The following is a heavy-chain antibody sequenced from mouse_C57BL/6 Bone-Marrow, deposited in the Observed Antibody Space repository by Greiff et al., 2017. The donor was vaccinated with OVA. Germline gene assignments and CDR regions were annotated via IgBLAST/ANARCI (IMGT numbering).Heavy chain of an antibody. CDR3: TTCITTVPRYYFDY. Sequence: EVQLVESGAELVRPGASVKLSCTASGFNIKDDYMHWVKQRPEQGLEWIGWIDPENGDTEYASKFQGKATITADTSSNTAYLQLSSLTSEDTAVYYCTTCITTVPRYYFDYWGQGTTLTVSS. CDR1: GFNIKDDY. CDR2: IDPENGDT. J-gene: IGHJ2*01. V-gene: IGHV14-4*01. D-gene: IGHD1-1*01.